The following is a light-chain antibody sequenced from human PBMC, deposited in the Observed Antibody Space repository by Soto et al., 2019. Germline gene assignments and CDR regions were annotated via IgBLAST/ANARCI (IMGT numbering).Light chain of an antibody. CDR1: QDISTY. Sequence: DIQMTQSPTSLSASVGDRVTITCQASQDISTYVNWYQQKPGKAPKLLIYKASTLKSGVPSRFSGSGSGTEFTLTISSLQPDDFATYYCQHYNSYSEAFGQGTKVDIK. CDR2: KAS. V-gene: IGKV1-5*03. CDR3: QHYNSYSEA. J-gene: IGKJ1*01.